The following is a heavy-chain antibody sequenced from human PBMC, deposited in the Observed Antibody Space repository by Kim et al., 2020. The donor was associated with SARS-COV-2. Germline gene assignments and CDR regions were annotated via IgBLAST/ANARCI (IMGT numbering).Heavy chain of an antibody. CDR1: GGSISSSSYY. D-gene: IGHD6-13*01. Sequence: SETLSLTCTVSGGSISSSSYYWGWIRQPPGKGLEWIGSIYYSGSTYYNPSLKSRVTISVDTSKNQFSLKLSSVTAADTAVYYCAGEWGIRLEAGTRWFDPWGQGTLVTVSS. V-gene: IGHV4-39*07. J-gene: IGHJ5*02. CDR2: IYYSGST. CDR3: AGEWGIRLEAGTRWFDP.